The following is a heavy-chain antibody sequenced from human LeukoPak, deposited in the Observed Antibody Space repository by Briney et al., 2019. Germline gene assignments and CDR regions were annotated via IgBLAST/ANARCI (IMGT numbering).Heavy chain of an antibody. J-gene: IGHJ5*02. D-gene: IGHD3-3*01. CDR3: ARRYDFWSGYYWFDP. Sequence: GESLKISCKCSGYSFTSYWIGWVRQMPGKGLEWMGIIYPGDSDTRYSPSFQGQVTISADKSISTAYLQWSSLKASGTAMYYCARRYDFWSGYYWFDPWGQGTLVTVSS. CDR2: IYPGDSDT. V-gene: IGHV5-51*01. CDR1: GYSFTSYW.